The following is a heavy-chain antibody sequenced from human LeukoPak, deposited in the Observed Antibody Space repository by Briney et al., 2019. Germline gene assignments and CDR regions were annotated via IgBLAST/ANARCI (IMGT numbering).Heavy chain of an antibody. D-gene: IGHD2-8*02. Sequence: PGRSLRLSCAASGFTFSAYVMHWVRQAPGKGLECAAVISNDGNEKYYADSVKGRFSISRDNSKNTLYLQMSSLRTEDTAVYYCVRDGGYTGGWTYGAGDYWGQGNLVTVSS. CDR2: ISNDGNEK. J-gene: IGHJ4*01. CDR3: VRDGGYTGGWTYGAGDY. V-gene: IGHV3-30*04. CDR1: GFTFSAYV.